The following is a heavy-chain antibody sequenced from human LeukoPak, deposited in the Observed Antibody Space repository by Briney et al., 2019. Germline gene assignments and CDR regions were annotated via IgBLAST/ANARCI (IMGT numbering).Heavy chain of an antibody. CDR2: ISYSGIT. CDR3: ARHNDYASLMDV. CDR1: GVSVTTSGYY. J-gene: IGHJ6*02. D-gene: IGHD2-2*01. Sequence: SETLSLTCTVFGVSVTTSGYYGAWIRQPPGRGLEWIGSISYSGITYYKPSLRGRVTISGDTGKNQFSLKLSSVTAADTAVYYCARHNDYASLMDVWGQGTTVTVSS. V-gene: IGHV4-39*01.